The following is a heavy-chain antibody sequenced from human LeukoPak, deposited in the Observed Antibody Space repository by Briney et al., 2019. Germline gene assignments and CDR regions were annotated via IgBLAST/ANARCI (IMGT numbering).Heavy chain of an antibody. Sequence: SETLSLTCTVSGGSISSGSYYWSWIRQPAGKGLEWIGRIYTSGSTNYNPSLKSRVTISVDTSKNQFSLKLSSVTAADTAVYYCARVGGPWGWLDWSDPWGQGTLVTVSS. V-gene: IGHV4-61*02. J-gene: IGHJ5*02. CDR1: GGSISSGSYY. CDR3: ARVGGPWGWLDWSDP. CDR2: IYTSGST. D-gene: IGHD5-24*01.